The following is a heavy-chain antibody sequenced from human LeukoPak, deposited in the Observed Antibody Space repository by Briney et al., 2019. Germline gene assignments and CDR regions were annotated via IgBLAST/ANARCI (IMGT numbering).Heavy chain of an antibody. CDR1: GYTFTAYY. Sequence: ASVKVCCKASGYTFTAYYMQWVRQAPGQGLEWMGWINPNSGATIYSQKFQGRVTMTRDTSSSTAYMELSRLRSDDTAVYYCSGAVAALSLYGMDVWGQGTTVTVSS. CDR3: SGAVAALSLYGMDV. CDR2: INPNSGAT. D-gene: IGHD6-19*01. J-gene: IGHJ6*02. V-gene: IGHV1-2*02.